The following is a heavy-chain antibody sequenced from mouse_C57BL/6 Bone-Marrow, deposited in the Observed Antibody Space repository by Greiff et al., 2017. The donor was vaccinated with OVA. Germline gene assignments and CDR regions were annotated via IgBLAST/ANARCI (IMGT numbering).Heavy chain of an antibody. J-gene: IGHJ1*03. Sequence: QVQLQQPGAELVKPGASVTLSCKASGYTFTSYWMHWVKQRPGRGLEWIGRIDPNSGGTKYNEKFKGKATLTVDKPSSTAYMQLSSLTSEDSAVYYGAMTTVVRGNFDVWGTGTTLTVSS. CDR1: GYTFTSYW. CDR2: IDPNSGGT. CDR3: AMTTVVRGNFDV. D-gene: IGHD1-1*01. V-gene: IGHV1-72*01.